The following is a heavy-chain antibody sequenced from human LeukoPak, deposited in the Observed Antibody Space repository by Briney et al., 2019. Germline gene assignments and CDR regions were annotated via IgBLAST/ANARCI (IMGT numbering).Heavy chain of an antibody. CDR3: ARGLYHFGDYYYGMDV. CDR2: FDPEDGET. J-gene: IGHJ6*02. CDR1: GYTLTELS. D-gene: IGHD2-21*01. Sequence: ASVKVSCKVSGYTLTELSMHWLRQAPGKGLEWMGGFDPEDGETIYAQKFQGRVTMTRNTSISTAYMELSSLRSEDTAVYYCARGLYHFGDYYYGMDVWGQGTTVTVSS. V-gene: IGHV1-24*01.